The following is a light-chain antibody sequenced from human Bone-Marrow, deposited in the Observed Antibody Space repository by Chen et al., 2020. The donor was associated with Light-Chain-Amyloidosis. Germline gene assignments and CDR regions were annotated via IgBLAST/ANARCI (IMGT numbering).Light chain of an antibody. CDR2: GSS. Sequence: EIVLTQSPGTLSLSPGEGANLSCRASQTISSNYLTWYQQKFGQAPRLLIYGSSSRATGIPDRFTGSGSGTDFTLTINRLEPEDFAVYSCQQYGSSPYTFGQGTKLEIK. CDR3: QQYGSSPYT. J-gene: IGKJ2*01. CDR1: QTISSNY. V-gene: IGKV3-20*01.